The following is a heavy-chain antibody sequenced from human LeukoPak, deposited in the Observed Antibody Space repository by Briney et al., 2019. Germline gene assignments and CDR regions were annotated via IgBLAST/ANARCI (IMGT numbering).Heavy chain of an antibody. V-gene: IGHV1-69*13. Sequence: GASVKVSCKASGGTFSSYAISWVRQAPGQGLEWMGGIIPIFGTANYAQKFQGRVTITADESTSTAYMELSSLRSEDTAVYYCARTYLNDCGDYTHFDYWGQGTLVTVSS. CDR1: GGTFSSYA. CDR2: IIPIFGTA. CDR3: ARTYLNDCGDYTHFDY. J-gene: IGHJ4*02. D-gene: IGHD4-17*01.